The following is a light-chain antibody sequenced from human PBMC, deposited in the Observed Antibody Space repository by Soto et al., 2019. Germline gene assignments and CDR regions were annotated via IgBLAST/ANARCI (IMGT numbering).Light chain of an antibody. CDR2: GAS. Sequence: ETVLSQFPGTLSLSPGERATLFCRASQSVTSNYLAWYQQKPGQAPRLLIYGASSRATGIPDRFSGSGSGTDFTLTISRLEPEDFAVYYCQQHGTSPPSWTFGQGTKVEIK. CDR3: QQHGTSPPSWT. CDR1: QSVTSNY. J-gene: IGKJ1*01. V-gene: IGKV3-20*01.